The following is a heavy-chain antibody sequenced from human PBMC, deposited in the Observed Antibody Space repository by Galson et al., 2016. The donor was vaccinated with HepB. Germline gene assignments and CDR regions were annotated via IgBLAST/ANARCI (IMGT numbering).Heavy chain of an antibody. CDR3: ARQTSEGSFDY. CDR2: VFPNDAST. CDR1: GYRFHTHW. Sequence: QSGAEVKAPGESLKISCQGSGYRFHTHWIAWVRQMPGKGLEWMGMVFPNDASTRSSPSLQGQVTISADKSLSVAYLQWGSLRASDSAMYYCARQTSEGSFDYWGQGTLVSVSS. D-gene: IGHD3-10*01. J-gene: IGHJ4*02. V-gene: IGHV5-51*01.